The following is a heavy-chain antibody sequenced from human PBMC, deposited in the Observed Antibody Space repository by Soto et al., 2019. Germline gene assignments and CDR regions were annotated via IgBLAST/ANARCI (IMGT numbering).Heavy chain of an antibody. CDR3: TRTVEGDFDY. D-gene: IGHD6-19*01. Sequence: EVQLVESGGALVQRRGSLTLSCAASGFRFSIYSMNWVRQAPGKGLEWSAYITSDTKTIKYAESVKGGFPISRHNAKNAVYLQMDNPSDEYTVGDYSTRTVEGDFDYWGQG. J-gene: IGHJ4*02. CDR2: ITSDTKTI. V-gene: IGHV3-48*02. CDR1: GFRFSIYS.